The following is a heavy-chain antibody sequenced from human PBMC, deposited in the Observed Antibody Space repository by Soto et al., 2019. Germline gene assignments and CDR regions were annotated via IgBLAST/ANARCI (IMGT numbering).Heavy chain of an antibody. CDR1: GFPFSSYA. Sequence: GGSLRLSCVASGFPFSSYAMSWVRQAPGKGLEWVSAISGSGGSTYYADSVKGRFTISRDNSKNTLYLQMNSLRAEDTAVYYCAKDRDSYGLYYFDYWGQGTLVTVSS. D-gene: IGHD5-18*01. CDR3: AKDRDSYGLYYFDY. J-gene: IGHJ4*02. V-gene: IGHV3-23*01. CDR2: ISGSGGST.